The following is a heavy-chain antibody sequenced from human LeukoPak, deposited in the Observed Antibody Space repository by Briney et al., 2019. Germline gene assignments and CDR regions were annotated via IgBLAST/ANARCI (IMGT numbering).Heavy chain of an antibody. Sequence: SETLSLTCSVSDGGINGYYWGWIRQPPGKGLEWIGHIYSASTNYNPSLKSRVTISVDTSKNQFSLGLNSVTAADTAVYYCARGYSTSWTYYLDHWGQGALVTVSS. CDR3: ARGYSTSWTYYLDH. CDR2: IYSAST. V-gene: IGHV4-59*01. CDR1: DGGINGYY. J-gene: IGHJ4*02. D-gene: IGHD6-13*01.